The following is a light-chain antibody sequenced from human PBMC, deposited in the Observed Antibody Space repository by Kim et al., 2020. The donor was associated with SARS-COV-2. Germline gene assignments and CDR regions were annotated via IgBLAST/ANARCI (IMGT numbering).Light chain of an antibody. J-gene: IGLJ3*02. CDR2: SNA. V-gene: IGLV1-44*01. Sequence: GQSVTISCSGSDSDMGSNTVSWYQQFPGTTPKLLSYSNAQRPSRVPDRFSGSKSGTSASLAISELQSEDEADYYCASWDDSLSGWVFGGGTQLTVL. CDR1: DSDMGSNT. CDR3: ASWDDSLSGWV.